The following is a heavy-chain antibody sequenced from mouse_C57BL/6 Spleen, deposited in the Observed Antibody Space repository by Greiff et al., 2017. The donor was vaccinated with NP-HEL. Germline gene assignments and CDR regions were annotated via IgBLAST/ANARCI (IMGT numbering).Heavy chain of an antibody. Sequence: VKVVESGAELMKPGASVKLSCKATGYTFTGYWIEWVKQRPGHGLEWIGEILPGSGSTNYNEKFKGKATFTADTSSNTAYMQLSSLTTEDSAIYYCAKHYDGYYRFAYWGQGTLVTVSA. CDR2: ILPGSGST. J-gene: IGHJ3*01. V-gene: IGHV1-9*01. D-gene: IGHD2-3*01. CDR3: AKHYDGYYRFAY. CDR1: GYTFTGYW.